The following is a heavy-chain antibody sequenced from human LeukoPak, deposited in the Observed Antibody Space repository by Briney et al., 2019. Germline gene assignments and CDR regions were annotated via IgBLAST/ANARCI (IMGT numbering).Heavy chain of an antibody. J-gene: IGHJ6*02. D-gene: IGHD3-3*01. V-gene: IGHV4-59*01. CDR2: IYYSGST. CDR1: GGSISSYY. CDR3: ARDLGPTYYDFWSGRQGIGMDV. Sequence: SETLSLTCTVSGGSISSYYWSWIRQPPGKGLEWIGYIYYSGSTNCNPSLKSRVTISVDTSKNQFSLKLSSVTAADTAVYYCARDLGPTYYDFWSGRQGIGMDVWGQGTTVTVSS.